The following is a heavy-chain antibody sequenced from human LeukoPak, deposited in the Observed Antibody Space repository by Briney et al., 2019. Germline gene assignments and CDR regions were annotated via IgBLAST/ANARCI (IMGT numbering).Heavy chain of an antibody. J-gene: IGHJ4*02. Sequence: SVNVSCKASGDTFSSYAINWVRQAPRQGLEWMGRIIPIFGTENYAQKFQGRVTITTDESTSTGYMELSSLRSEDTAVYYCARGRHGTAMVYFDYWGQGTLVTVSS. CDR3: ARGRHGTAMVYFDY. V-gene: IGHV1-69*05. D-gene: IGHD5-18*01. CDR2: IIPIFGTE. CDR1: GDTFSSYA.